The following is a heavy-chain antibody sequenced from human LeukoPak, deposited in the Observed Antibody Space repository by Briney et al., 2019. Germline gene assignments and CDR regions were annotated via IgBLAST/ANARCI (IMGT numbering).Heavy chain of an antibody. J-gene: IGHJ6*02. V-gene: IGHV4-4*07. Sequence: SETLSLTCTVSGGPISSYYWSWIRQPAGKGLEWIGRIYTSGSTNYNPSLKSRITISVDTSKNQMSLKLTSVTAADTAIYYCARFGVDYDMGVWGQGTTVTVSS. CDR1: GGPISSYY. D-gene: IGHD3-16*01. CDR3: ARFGVDYDMGV. CDR2: IYTSGST.